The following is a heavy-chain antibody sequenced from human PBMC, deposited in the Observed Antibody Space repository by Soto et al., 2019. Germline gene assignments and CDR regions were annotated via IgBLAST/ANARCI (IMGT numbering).Heavy chain of an antibody. V-gene: IGHV3-7*03. CDR1: GFTFSSYW. J-gene: IGHJ6*02. CDR3: ARDALSSSWYYYYGMDV. CDR2: IKQDGSEK. Sequence: GGSLRLSCAASGFTFSSYWMSWVRQAPGKGLEWVANIKQDGSEKYYVDSVKGRFTISRDNAKNSLYLQMNSLRAEDTAVYYCARDALSSSWYYYYGMDVWGQGTTVTVYS. D-gene: IGHD6-13*01.